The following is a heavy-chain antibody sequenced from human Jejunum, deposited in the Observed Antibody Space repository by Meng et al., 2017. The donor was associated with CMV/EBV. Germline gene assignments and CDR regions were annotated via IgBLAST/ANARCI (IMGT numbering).Heavy chain of an antibody. Sequence: QVAPAVSGPGLVKPSGTLSLPCAVSCGSLSSRNWWSWVRQPPGKGLEWIGEIYHSGSTNYNPSLKSRVTISVDESKNQFSLRLSSVTAADTAVYYCARVGAYCGGDCYHPRWGQGTLVTVSS. V-gene: IGHV4-4*02. J-gene: IGHJ4*02. D-gene: IGHD2-21*02. CDR2: IYHSGST. CDR1: CGSLSSRNW. CDR3: ARVGAYCGGDCYHPR.